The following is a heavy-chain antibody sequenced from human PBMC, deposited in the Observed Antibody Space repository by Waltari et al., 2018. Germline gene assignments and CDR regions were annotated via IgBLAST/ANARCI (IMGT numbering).Heavy chain of an antibody. Sequence: QVQLQGSGPRLVKPSETLFLTCAMSGDSVNSDSWWTWVRQRPGETLEWIAETFHTGSSHENPALQSRVTILLDKSKNQFSLEMKYVTAADTAVYYCARGGEYVWKVWGQGALVIVSS. V-gene: IGHV4-4*02. J-gene: IGHJ4*02. CDR3: ARGGEYVWKV. D-gene: IGHD3-16*01. CDR2: TFHTGSS. CDR1: GDSVNSDSW.